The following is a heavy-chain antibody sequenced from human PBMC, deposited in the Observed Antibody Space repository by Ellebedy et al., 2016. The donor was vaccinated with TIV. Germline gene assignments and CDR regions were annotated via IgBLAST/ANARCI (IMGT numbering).Heavy chain of an antibody. Sequence: MPGGSLRLSCTVSGGSIIGYYWTWIRQPPGKGLEWIGYIYNSGSTNYNPSLKSRVTISVDTSKNQFSLKLSSVTAADTAVYYCARIQPEDWFDPWGQGTLVTVSS. V-gene: IGHV4-59*08. J-gene: IGHJ5*02. CDR2: IYNSGST. D-gene: IGHD5-18*01. CDR1: GGSIIGYY. CDR3: ARIQPEDWFDP.